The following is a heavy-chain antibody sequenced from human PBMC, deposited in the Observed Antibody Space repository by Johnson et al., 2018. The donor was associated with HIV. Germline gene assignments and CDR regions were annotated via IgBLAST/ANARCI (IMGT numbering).Heavy chain of an antibody. CDR3: ARDLRNSGWSNGFDV. V-gene: IGHV3-20*04. CDR1: GFAFHDRG. J-gene: IGHJ3*01. CDR2: INGNGGST. Sequence: VQLVESGGGVVRPGGSLRLSCAASGFAFHDRGMSWVRQAPGKGLEWVSGINGNGGSTAYADSVKGRFTISRDNSKNTLYLQMNSLRAEDTALYYCARDLRNSGWSNGFDVWGQGTMVTVSS. D-gene: IGHD6-19*01.